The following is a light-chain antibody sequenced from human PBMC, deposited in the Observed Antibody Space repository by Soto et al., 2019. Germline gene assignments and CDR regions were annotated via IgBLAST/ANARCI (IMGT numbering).Light chain of an antibody. CDR3: QQYSERWT. J-gene: IGKJ1*01. V-gene: IGKV3-15*01. Sequence: EVVMPQSPATLSVSPGERVTLSCRASKSVYSNLAWYQQKAGQAPRLLISGVSTRATGLPARFSGSGSGTEFTLTISSLQSEDFAVYFCQQYSERWTFGQGTKVEIK. CDR1: KSVYSN. CDR2: GVS.